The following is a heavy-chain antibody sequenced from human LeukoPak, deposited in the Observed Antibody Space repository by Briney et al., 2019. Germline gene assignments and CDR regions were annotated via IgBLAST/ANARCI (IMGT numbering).Heavy chain of an antibody. J-gene: IGHJ5*02. Sequence: PSETLSLTCAVYGGSFSGYCWSWIRQPPGKGLEWIGEINHSGSTNYNPSLKSRVTISVDTSKNQFSLKLSSVTAADTAVYYCANGRGYSYGSWWFDPWGQGTLVTVSS. CDR2: INHSGST. V-gene: IGHV4-34*01. CDR3: ANGRGYSYGSWWFDP. D-gene: IGHD5-18*01. CDR1: GGSFSGYC.